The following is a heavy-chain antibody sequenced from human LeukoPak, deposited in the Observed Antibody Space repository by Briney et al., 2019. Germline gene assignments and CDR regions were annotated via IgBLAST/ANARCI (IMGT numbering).Heavy chain of an antibody. Sequence: GGSLRLSCAASGFTFSSYGMHWVRQAPGKGLEWVAVIWYDGSNKYYADSVKGRFTISRDNSKNTLYLQMNSLRAEDTAVYYCARDPAVAGPFDYWGRGTLVTVSS. CDR1: GFTFSSYG. CDR2: IWYDGSNK. CDR3: ARDPAVAGPFDY. J-gene: IGHJ4*02. D-gene: IGHD6-19*01. V-gene: IGHV3-33*01.